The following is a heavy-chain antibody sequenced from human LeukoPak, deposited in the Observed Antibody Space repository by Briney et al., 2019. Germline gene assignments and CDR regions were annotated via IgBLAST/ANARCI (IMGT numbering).Heavy chain of an antibody. Sequence: ASVKVSCKASGYTFTSYGISWVRQAPGQGLEWMGWISAYNGNTNYAQKLQGRVTMTTDTSTSTAYMELRSLRSDDTAVYYCARGYDILTGYPLFDYWGQGTLATVSS. CDR1: GYTFTSYG. J-gene: IGHJ4*02. D-gene: IGHD3-9*01. V-gene: IGHV1-18*01. CDR3: ARGYDILTGYPLFDY. CDR2: ISAYNGNT.